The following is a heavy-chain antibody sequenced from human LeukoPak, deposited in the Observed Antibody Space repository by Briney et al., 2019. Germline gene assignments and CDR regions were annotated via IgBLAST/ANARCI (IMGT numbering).Heavy chain of an antibody. CDR3: VRGPRYYDDSGFHYGVFDI. CDR2: IYSDNT. Sequence: PGGSLRLSCTVSGFTVSSNSMSWVRQAPGKGLEWVSFIYSDNTHYSDSVKGRFTISRDNSKNTLYLQMNSLTADDTAVYYCVRGPRYYDDSGFHYGVFDIWGQGTVVTVSS. V-gene: IGHV3-53*01. D-gene: IGHD3-22*01. CDR1: GFTVSSNS. J-gene: IGHJ3*02.